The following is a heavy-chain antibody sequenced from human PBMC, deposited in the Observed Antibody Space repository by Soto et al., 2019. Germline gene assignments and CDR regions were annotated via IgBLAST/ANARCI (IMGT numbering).Heavy chain of an antibody. D-gene: IGHD2-8*01. CDR1: GGSISSSSYY. V-gene: IGHV4-39*01. J-gene: IGHJ4*02. Sequence: PSETLSLTCTASGGSISSSSYYWGWIRQPPGKGLEWIGSIYYSGSTYYNPSLKSRVTISVDTSKNQFSLKLSSVTAADTAVYYCARSAPIVLMVYAPVGSGYYFDYWGQGTLVTVSS. CDR2: IYYSGST. CDR3: ARSAPIVLMVYAPVGSGYYFDY.